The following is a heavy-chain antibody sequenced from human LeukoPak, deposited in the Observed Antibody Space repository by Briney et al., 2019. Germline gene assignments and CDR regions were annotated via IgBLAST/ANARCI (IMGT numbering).Heavy chain of an antibody. CDR3: AKDLGAYSGYDLGSDY. CDR2: IHYDGNNK. D-gene: IGHD5-12*01. V-gene: IGHV3-30*02. J-gene: IGHJ4*02. Sequence: GSLRLSFAASGFTFSSYGMHWVRQAPGKGLAWVAFIHYDGNNKYYADSVKGRFTISRDNFKKTLYLQMNSLRAEDTAVYYCAKDLGAYSGYDLGSDYWGQGTLVTVSS. CDR1: GFTFSSYG.